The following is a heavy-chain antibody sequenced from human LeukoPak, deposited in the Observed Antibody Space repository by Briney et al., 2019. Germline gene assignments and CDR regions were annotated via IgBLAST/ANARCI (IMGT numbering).Heavy chain of an antibody. CDR3: TTGLGMSYDILTGPSDY. CDR1: GFTFSGSA. V-gene: IGHV3-15*01. CDR2: IKSKTDGGTT. D-gene: IGHD3-9*01. Sequence: GGSLRLSCAASGFTFSGSAMHWVRQASGKGLEWVGRIKSKTDGGTTDYAAPVKGRFTISRDDSKNTLYLQMNSLKTEDTAVYYCTTGLGMSYDILTGPSDYWGQGTLVTVSS. J-gene: IGHJ4*02.